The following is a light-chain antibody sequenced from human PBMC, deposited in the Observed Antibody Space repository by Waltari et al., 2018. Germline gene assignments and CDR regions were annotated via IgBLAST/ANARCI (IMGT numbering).Light chain of an antibody. CDR2: EVN. V-gene: IGLV2-23*02. Sequence: QSALTQPASVSGSPGQSITLSCTGTSNDVGNYNLVSWYQQYPGKLPQLIIYEVNKRPSGVSHRFSGSKSRNTASLTISGLQAEDEADYYCFSYTGDTTLYVFGTGTKVTVL. J-gene: IGLJ1*01. CDR1: SNDVGNYNL. CDR3: FSYTGDTTLYV.